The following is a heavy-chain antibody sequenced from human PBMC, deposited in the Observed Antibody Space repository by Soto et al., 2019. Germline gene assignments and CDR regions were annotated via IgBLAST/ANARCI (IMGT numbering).Heavy chain of an antibody. CDR3: AKERSVVATTPDFDY. Sequence: QVQLVESGGGVVQPGRSLRLSCAASGFTFSSFGMHWVRQAPGKGLEWVAVASYDGSYKYYADSVKGRFTISRDNSKNPLYLQMNSLRVEDTAVYYCAKERSVVATTPDFDYWGQGTLVTVSS. V-gene: IGHV3-30*18. J-gene: IGHJ4*02. CDR2: ASYDGSYK. D-gene: IGHD5-12*01. CDR1: GFTFSSFG.